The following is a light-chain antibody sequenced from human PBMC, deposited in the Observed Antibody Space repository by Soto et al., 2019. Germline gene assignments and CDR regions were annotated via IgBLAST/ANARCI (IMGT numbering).Light chain of an antibody. Sequence: DIQMTQSPSSLSAYVGDRVTITCRASRGISNLLAWFQQKPVKAPKSLIYAVSRLQSGVPSNVNGSGSGTDFTLTISSLQPEDCATYSCQQYNCYPISFGGGTTVEIE. V-gene: IGKV1-16*02. CDR1: RGISNL. CDR2: AVS. J-gene: IGKJ4*01. CDR3: QQYNCYPIS.